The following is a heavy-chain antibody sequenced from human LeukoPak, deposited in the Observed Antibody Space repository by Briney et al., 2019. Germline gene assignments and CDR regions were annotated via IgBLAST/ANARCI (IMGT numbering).Heavy chain of an antibody. CDR1: GYSFTSYW. V-gene: IGHV5-51*01. J-gene: IGHJ4*02. Sequence: GESLKISCKGSGYSFTSYWIAWVRQLPGKGLEWMGIIYPDDSDTRYSPSFQGQVTITADKSISTAYLQWSSLKASDNAMYYCARQRRSSGWPNDYWGQGTLVTVSS. CDR2: IYPDDSDT. D-gene: IGHD6-19*01. CDR3: ARQRRSSGWPNDY.